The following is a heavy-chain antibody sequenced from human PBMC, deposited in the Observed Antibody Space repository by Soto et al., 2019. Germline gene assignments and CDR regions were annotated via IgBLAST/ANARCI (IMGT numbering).Heavy chain of an antibody. CDR1: GESLIPGGFY. Sequence: SEALPLTWSVSGESLIPGGFYWALIRQPPGEGLEWIGSIYHTGNAYYNPSLKSRVTISVDTSKNQFSLKLTSVTAADAALYYCARDFINSIDYTTNWFEPWGQGTLVTVS. D-gene: IGHD4-4*01. J-gene: IGHJ5*02. V-gene: IGHV4-39*01. CDR2: IYHTGNA. CDR3: ARDFINSIDYTTNWFEP.